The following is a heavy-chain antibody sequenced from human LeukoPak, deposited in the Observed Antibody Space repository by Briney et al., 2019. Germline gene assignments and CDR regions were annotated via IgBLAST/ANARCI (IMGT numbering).Heavy chain of an antibody. CDR1: RFTFNRYA. V-gene: IGHV3-23*01. Sequence: GGSLRLSCAASRFTFNRYAMSWVRQAPGRGLEWVSSISGSGGGTFYRNSVRDRFIISTDNSRNTLFLEMRALRAEATAKYYCAKWDDSFFYMDVWGKGTTVTVSS. CDR3: AKWDDSFFYMDV. D-gene: IGHD3-3*01. J-gene: IGHJ6*03. CDR2: ISGSGGGT.